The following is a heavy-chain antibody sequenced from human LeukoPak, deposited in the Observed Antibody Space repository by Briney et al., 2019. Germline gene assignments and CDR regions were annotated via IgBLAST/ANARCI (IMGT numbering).Heavy chain of an antibody. CDR3: AREGVGATFFDY. J-gene: IGHJ4*02. CDR1: GYTFTGYY. D-gene: IGHD1-26*01. Sequence: ASVKVSCTASGYTFTGYYMHWVRQAPGQGLEWMGWINPNSGGTNYAQKFQGRVTMTRDTSISTAYMELSRLRSDDTAVYYCAREGVGATFFDYWGQGTLVTVSS. CDR2: INPNSGGT. V-gene: IGHV1-2*02.